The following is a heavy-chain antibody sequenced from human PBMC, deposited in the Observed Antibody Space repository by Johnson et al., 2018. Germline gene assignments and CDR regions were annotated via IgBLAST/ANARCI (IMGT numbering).Heavy chain of an antibody. CDR2: ISPDGSSA. D-gene: IGHD4-17*01. J-gene: IGHJ1*01. V-gene: IGHV3-74*01. CDR1: GFTFSDYW. CDR3: ARGLYGDYVGSEYLQH. Sequence: VQLQESGGGLVQPGGSLRLSCAASGFTFSDYWMQWVRQGPGKGLVWVSRISPDGSSASYPDSVKGRFTISRDNAKNTLYLQMDSLRVEDTAGYFCARGLYGDYVGSEYLQHWGQGTLVTVSS.